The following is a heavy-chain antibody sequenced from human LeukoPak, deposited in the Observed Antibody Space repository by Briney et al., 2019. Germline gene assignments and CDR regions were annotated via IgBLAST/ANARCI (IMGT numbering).Heavy chain of an antibody. CDR1: GYMFTSYG. Sequence: ASVKVSCKASGYMFTSYGISWVRQAPGQGLEWMGWISAYNNNTNYAQNFQGRVTLTTDTSTSTAYMDLRSLRSDDTAVYYCARGVRGVRDYFDYWGQGTLVTVSS. J-gene: IGHJ4*02. CDR3: ARGVRGVRDYFDY. V-gene: IGHV1-18*01. CDR2: ISAYNNNT. D-gene: IGHD3-10*01.